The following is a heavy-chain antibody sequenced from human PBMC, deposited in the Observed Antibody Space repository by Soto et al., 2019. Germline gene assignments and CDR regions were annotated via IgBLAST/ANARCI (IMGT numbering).Heavy chain of an antibody. CDR3: VRYCSTTKCPFDY. J-gene: IGHJ4*02. CDR2: IYYSGNT. V-gene: IGHV4-30-4*01. CDR1: GGSISSGGSY. D-gene: IGHD2-2*01. Sequence: SETLSLTCTVSGGSISSGGSYWGWIRQSPGKGLEWIGYIYYSGNTILNPSLRSRVTLSVDTSKNQFSLNLSSVTAADTAVYYCVRYCSTTKCPFDYWGQGTLVTVSS.